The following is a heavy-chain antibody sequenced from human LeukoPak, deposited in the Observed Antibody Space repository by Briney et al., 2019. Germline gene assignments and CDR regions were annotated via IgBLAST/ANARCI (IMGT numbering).Heavy chain of an antibody. J-gene: IGHJ5*02. D-gene: IGHD4/OR15-4a*01. CDR2: ISDTGHII. V-gene: IGHV3-48*02. CDR1: GFTFSSNN. CDR3: ARGAGSSWFYR. Sequence: GALRLSCVDSGFTFSSNNMNWVRQAPGKGLEWLSFISDTGHIIYYADSVKGRFTISRDNAKNLLFLQMNSLRDEDTAVYYCARGAGSSWFYRWGQGTLVTVSS.